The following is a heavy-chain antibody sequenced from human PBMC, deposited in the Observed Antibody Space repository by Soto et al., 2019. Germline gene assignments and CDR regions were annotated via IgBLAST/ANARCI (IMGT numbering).Heavy chain of an antibody. CDR1: GGSISSGGYS. CDR2: IYHSEST. Sequence: QLQLQESGSGLVKPSQTLSLTCAVSGGSISSGGYSWSWIRQPPGKGLEWIGYIYHSESTYYNPSLKSRITISVDRSKNQFPLKLSSVTAADTAVYYCAAGGGLPRYYWGQGTLVTVSS. D-gene: IGHD5-12*01. J-gene: IGHJ4*02. V-gene: IGHV4-30-2*01. CDR3: AAGGGLPRYY.